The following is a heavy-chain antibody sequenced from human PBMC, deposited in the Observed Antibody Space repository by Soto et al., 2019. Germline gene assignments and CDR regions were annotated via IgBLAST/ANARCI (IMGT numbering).Heavy chain of an antibody. D-gene: IGHD3-22*01. CDR1: GFTFSNAW. J-gene: IGHJ4*02. V-gene: IGHV3-15*01. CDR2: IKSKTDGGTT. CDR3: TTDKGYYDSSGQVDY. Sequence: PGGSLRLSCAASGFTFSNAWMSWVRQAPGKGLEWVGRIKSKTDGGTTDYAAPVKGRFTISRDDSKNTLYLQMNSLKTEDTAVYYCTTDKGYYDSSGQVDYWGQGTLVTVSS.